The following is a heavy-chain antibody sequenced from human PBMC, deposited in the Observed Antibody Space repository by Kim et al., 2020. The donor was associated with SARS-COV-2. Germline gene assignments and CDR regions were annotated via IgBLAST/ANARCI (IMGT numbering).Heavy chain of an antibody. Sequence: GGSLRLSCAASGFTFSDYYMSWIRQAPGKGLEWVSYISSSSSYTNYADSVKGRFTISRDNAKNSLYLQMNSLRAEDTAVYYCASPLSYSIAAAGLWGQGTLVTVSS. J-gene: IGHJ4*02. CDR3: ASPLSYSIAAAGL. CDR2: ISSSSSYT. CDR1: GFTFSDYY. D-gene: IGHD6-13*01. V-gene: IGHV3-11*03.